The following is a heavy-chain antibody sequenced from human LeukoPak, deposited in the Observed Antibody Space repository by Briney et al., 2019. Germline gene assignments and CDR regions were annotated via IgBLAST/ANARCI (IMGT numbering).Heavy chain of an antibody. CDR2: IYHNGIT. V-gene: IGHV4-39*01. Sequence: SETLSLTCTVSGGSISSVSYYWGWLRQPSGKGLEWIGAIYHNGITYYNSSLKSRVTISLDTSKKQFSLKLISVTTADTAVYYCASQLSFTVIEDWGQGTLVTVSS. CDR1: GGSISSVSYY. J-gene: IGHJ4*02. CDR3: ASQLSFTVIED. D-gene: IGHD2/OR15-2a*01.